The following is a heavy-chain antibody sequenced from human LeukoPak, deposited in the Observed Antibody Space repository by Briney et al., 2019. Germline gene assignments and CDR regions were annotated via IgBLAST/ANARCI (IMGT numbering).Heavy chain of an antibody. CDR2: IYHSGST. J-gene: IGHJ4*02. Sequence: PSETLSLTCAVSGGSISSSNWWSWVRQPPGKGLEWIGEIYHSGSTNYNPSLKSRVTISVDTSKNQFSLKLSSVTAADTAVYYCARATYYYGSGSYPLHYFDYWGQGTLVTVSS. CDR3: ARATYYYGSGSYPLHYFDY. CDR1: GGSISSSNW. V-gene: IGHV4-4*02. D-gene: IGHD3-10*01.